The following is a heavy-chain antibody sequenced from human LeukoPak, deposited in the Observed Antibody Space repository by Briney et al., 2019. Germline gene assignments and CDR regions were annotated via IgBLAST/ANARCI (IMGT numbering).Heavy chain of an antibody. Sequence: ASVKVSCKASGYTFTSYAMYWVRQAPGQRLEGMGWINAGNGNTKYSQKFQGRVTITRDTSASTAYMELSSLRSEDTAVYYCARDSSIAVAGPGDYWGQGTLVTVSS. CDR2: INAGNGNT. D-gene: IGHD6-19*01. V-gene: IGHV1-3*01. CDR3: ARDSSIAVAGPGDY. CDR1: GYTFTSYA. J-gene: IGHJ4*02.